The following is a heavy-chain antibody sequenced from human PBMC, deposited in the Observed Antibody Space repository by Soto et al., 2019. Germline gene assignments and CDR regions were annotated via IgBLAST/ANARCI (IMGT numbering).Heavy chain of an antibody. J-gene: IGHJ5*02. Sequence: PSETLSLTCTVSGGSISSGDYYWSWIRQPPGKGLEWIGYIYYSGSTNYNPSLKSRVTISVDTSKNQFSLRLSSVTAADTAVYYCARDYDILTGYYSWFDPWGQGTLVTVSS. D-gene: IGHD3-9*01. CDR1: GGSISSGDYY. CDR3: ARDYDILTGYYSWFDP. V-gene: IGHV4-61*08. CDR2: IYYSGST.